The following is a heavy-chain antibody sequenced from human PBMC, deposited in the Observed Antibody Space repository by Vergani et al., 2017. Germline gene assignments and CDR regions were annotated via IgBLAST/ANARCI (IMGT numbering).Heavy chain of an antibody. CDR3: AGLRGWVRYGSGTGIGFDY. CDR1: GGSISSSSYY. CDR2: IHYSGST. D-gene: IGHD3-10*01. Sequence: QLQLQESGPGLVKPSETLSLTCTVSGGSISSSSYYWGWIRQPPGKGLEWIGSIHYSGSTYYNPSLKSRVTISVETSKNQFSLKLISVAAAETAVYYCAGLRGWVRYGSGTGIGFDYWGQGTLVTVSS. V-gene: IGHV4-39*07. J-gene: IGHJ4*02.